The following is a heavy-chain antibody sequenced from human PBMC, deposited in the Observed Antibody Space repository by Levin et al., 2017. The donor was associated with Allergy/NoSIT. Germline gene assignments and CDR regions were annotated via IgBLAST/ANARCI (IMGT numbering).Heavy chain of an antibody. Sequence: SQTLSLTCTVSGGSISSSYWSWIRPPPGKGLEWIGYIYYSGSTNYNPSLKSRVTISVDTSKNQFSLKLSSVTAADTAVYYCAREYYYDSSGYYGMDVWGQGTTVTVSS. J-gene: IGHJ6*02. CDR1: GGSISSSY. CDR3: AREYYYDSSGYYGMDV. CDR2: IYYSGST. V-gene: IGHV4-59*01. D-gene: IGHD3-22*01.